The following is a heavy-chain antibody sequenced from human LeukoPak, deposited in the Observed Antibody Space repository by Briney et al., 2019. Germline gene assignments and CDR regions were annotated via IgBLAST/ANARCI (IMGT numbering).Heavy chain of an antibody. CDR1: GFTFSSYS. CDR3: ARDVTLRLRVSAYFDY. V-gene: IGHV3-48*01. J-gene: IGHJ4*02. CDR2: ISSSSSTI. Sequence: GRSLRLSCAASGFTFSSYSMNWVRQAPGKGLEWVSYISSSSSTIYYADSVKGRFTISRDNAKNSLYLQMNSLRAEDTAVYYCARDVTLRLRVSAYFDYWGQGTLVTVSS. D-gene: IGHD4-17*01.